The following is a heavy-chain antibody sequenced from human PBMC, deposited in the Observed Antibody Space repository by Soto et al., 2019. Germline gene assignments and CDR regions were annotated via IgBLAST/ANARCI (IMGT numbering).Heavy chain of an antibody. J-gene: IGHJ4*02. D-gene: IGHD6-13*01. CDR2: IGGGSGGA. Sequence: SGGSLRLSCAASGFTFSSHAMSWVRQATGKGLEWVSTIGGGSGGAYYAYCVKGRFTISRDNSKNTMYLQMNRLRAEDKAIYSSAKDRAGVLAGTTFDYCAQGALVPVSS. V-gene: IGHV3-23*01. CDR3: AKDRAGVLAGTTFDY. CDR1: GFTFSSHA.